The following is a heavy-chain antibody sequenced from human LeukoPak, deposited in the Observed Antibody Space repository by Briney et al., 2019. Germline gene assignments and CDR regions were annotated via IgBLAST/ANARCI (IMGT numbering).Heavy chain of an antibody. J-gene: IGHJ4*02. CDR3: ARDLGRVGPVLLWFGDHSYYFDY. Sequence: GGSLRLSCAASGFTFSSYAMHWVRQAPGKGLEWVAVISYDGSNKYYADSVKGRFTISRDNSKNTLYLQMNSLRAEDTAVYYCARDLGRVGPVLLWFGDHSYYFDYWGQGTLVTVSS. V-gene: IGHV3-30-3*01. CDR2: ISYDGSNK. D-gene: IGHD3-10*01. CDR1: GFTFSSYA.